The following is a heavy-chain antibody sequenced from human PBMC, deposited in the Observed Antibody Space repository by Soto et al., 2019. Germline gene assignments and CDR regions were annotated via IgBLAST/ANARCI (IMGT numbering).Heavy chain of an antibody. J-gene: IGHJ6*02. CDR2: IIPIFGTA. CDR3: ARAPYYYYGMDV. V-gene: IGHV1-69*13. Sequence: SVKDSCKASGGTFSSYAISWVRQAPGQGLEWMGGIIPIFGTANYAQKFQGRVAITADESTSTAYMELSSLRSEDTAVYYCARAPYYYYGMDVWGQGTTVTVSS. CDR1: GGTFSSYA.